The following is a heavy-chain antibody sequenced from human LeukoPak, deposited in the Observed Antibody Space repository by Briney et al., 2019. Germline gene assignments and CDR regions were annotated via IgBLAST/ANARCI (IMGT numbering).Heavy chain of an antibody. V-gene: IGHV4-59*01. CDR3: ARDPPTTGAFDI. D-gene: IGHD1-7*01. CDR1: GGSISSYY. J-gene: IGHJ3*02. CDR2: IYYSGST. Sequence: SETLSLTCTVSGGSISSYYWSWIRQPPGKGLEWIGYIYYSGSTNYNPSLKSRVTISVDTSKNQFSLKLSSVTAADTAVYYCARDPPTTGAFDIWGQGTMVTVSS.